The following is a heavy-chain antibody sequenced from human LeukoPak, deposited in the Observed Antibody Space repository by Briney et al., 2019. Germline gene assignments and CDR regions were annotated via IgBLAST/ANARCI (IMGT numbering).Heavy chain of an antibody. CDR2: ISSSSSTI. J-gene: IGHJ6*03. CDR3: AGATDYYYYTDV. Sequence: PGGSLRLSCAASGFTFSSYSMNWVRQAPGKGLEWVSYISSSSSTIYYADSVKGRFTISRDNAKNSLYLQMNSLRAEDTAVYYCAGATDYYYYTDVWGKGTTVTVSS. D-gene: IGHD5-12*01. V-gene: IGHV3-48*04. CDR1: GFTFSSYS.